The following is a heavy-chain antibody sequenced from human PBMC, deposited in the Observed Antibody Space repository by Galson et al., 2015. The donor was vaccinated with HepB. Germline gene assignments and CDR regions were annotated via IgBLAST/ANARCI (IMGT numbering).Heavy chain of an antibody. J-gene: IGHJ4*02. D-gene: IGHD1-1*01. CDR1: GFTFGSST. CDR3: ASGERHFSY. CDR2: ISSSGRTI. Sequence: SLRLSCAASGFTFGSSTMSWVRQAPGKGLEWVSYISSSGRTIFYADFVKGRFTISRNNAKNLLSMQMNSLRDEDTAVYYCASGERHFSYWGQGTLVTVSS. V-gene: IGHV3-48*02.